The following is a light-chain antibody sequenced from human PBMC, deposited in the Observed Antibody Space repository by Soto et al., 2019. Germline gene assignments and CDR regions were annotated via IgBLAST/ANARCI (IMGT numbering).Light chain of an antibody. J-gene: IGKJ4*01. Sequence: DIQMTQSPSTLSASVGDRVTITCRASQSISDWLAWYQQKPGKAPKLLFYKASTLESGVPSRFSGSGSGTEFTLTISSLQPDDFATYYCQQFKSYSELTFGGGTKVEIK. CDR3: QQFKSYSELT. CDR1: QSISDW. CDR2: KAS. V-gene: IGKV1-5*03.